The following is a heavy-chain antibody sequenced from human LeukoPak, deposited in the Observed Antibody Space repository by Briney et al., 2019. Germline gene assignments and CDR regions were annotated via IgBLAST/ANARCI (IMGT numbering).Heavy chain of an antibody. Sequence: PSQTLSLTCTVSGGSISSGSYYWSWIRQPAGKGLEWIGRIYTSGSTNYNPSLKSRVTISVDTSKNQFSLKLSSVTAADTAVYYCARARSCSGGTCFRSFDYWGQGTLVTVFS. D-gene: IGHD2-15*01. CDR1: GGSISSGSYY. CDR2: IYTSGST. CDR3: ARARSCSGGTCFRSFDY. V-gene: IGHV4-61*02. J-gene: IGHJ4*02.